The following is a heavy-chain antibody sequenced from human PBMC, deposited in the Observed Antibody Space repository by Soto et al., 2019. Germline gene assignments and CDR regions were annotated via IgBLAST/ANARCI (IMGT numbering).Heavy chain of an antibody. CDR2: INDDGIST. CDR1: GFTFSMYW. CDR3: TRGPRSTSTGTGAF. D-gene: IGHD1-1*01. V-gene: IGHV3-74*01. J-gene: IGHJ4*02. Sequence: GGSLRLSCAASGFTFSMYWMHWVRQVPGKGPEWVSRINDDGISTNYADSVKGRFTVSRDNAKNTLYLQMNALRVEDTAVYYCTRGPRSTSTGTGAFWGRGTLVTVSS.